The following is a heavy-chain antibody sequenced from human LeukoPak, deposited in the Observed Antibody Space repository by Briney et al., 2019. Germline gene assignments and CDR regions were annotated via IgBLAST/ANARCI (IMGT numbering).Heavy chain of an antibody. CDR2: INHSGST. CDR3: ARAYCSSTSCYGWFDP. Sequence: SETLSLTCAVYGGSFSGYYWSWIRQPPGKGLEWIGEINHSGSTNYNPSLKSRVTISVDTSKNHFSLKLSSVTAADTAVYYCARAYCSSTSCYGWFDPWGQGTLVTVSS. V-gene: IGHV4-34*01. CDR1: GGSFSGYY. J-gene: IGHJ5*02. D-gene: IGHD2-2*01.